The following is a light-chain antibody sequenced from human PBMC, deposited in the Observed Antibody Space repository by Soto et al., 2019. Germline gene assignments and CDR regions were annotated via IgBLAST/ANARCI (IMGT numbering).Light chain of an antibody. CDR1: SSDVGSYKF. V-gene: IGLV2-23*02. CDR2: EVS. CDR3: CSYAGKSTWV. J-gene: IGLJ3*02. Sequence: QSALTQPASVSGSPGQSITISCTGTSSDVGSYKFVSWYQQHPGEAPKLVIYEVSKRPSGVSTRFSGSKSGNTASLTISGVEAEDEADYHCCSYAGKSTWVFGGGTKVTVL.